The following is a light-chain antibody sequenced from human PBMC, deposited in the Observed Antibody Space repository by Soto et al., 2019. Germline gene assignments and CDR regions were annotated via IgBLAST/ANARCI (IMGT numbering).Light chain of an antibody. CDR2: GTS. J-gene: IGKJ1*01. V-gene: IGKV3-15*01. CDR3: QQYDNWPWT. Sequence: KLLTQSPGTLSLSPGERATLFCRASQSLSSSLAWYQQKSGQAPRLIIYGTSRRATGVPVRFSGSGSGTDFTLTISSLQSEDCGVYFCQQYDNWPWTFGQGTKVE. CDR1: QSLSSS.